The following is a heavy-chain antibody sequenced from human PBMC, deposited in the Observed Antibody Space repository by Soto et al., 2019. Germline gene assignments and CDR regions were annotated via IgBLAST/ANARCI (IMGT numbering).Heavy chain of an antibody. D-gene: IGHD3-3*01. J-gene: IGHJ6*03. Sequence: LRLSCAASGFTFSSYWMSWVRQAPGKGLEWVANIKQDGSEKYYVDSVKGRFTISRDNAKNSLYLQMNSLRAEDTAVYYCARARNFWSGYYSVHYMDVWGKGTTVTVSS. V-gene: IGHV3-7*01. CDR3: ARARNFWSGYYSVHYMDV. CDR1: GFTFSSYW. CDR2: IKQDGSEK.